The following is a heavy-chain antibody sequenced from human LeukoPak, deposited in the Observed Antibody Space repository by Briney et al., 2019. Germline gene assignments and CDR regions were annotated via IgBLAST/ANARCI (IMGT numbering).Heavy chain of an antibody. V-gene: IGHV3-23*01. CDR1: GFTFSSYA. Sequence: QAGGSLRLSCAASGFTFSSYAMSWVRQAPGKGLERVSAISGSGGSTYYADSVKGRFTISRDNSKNTLYLQMNSLRAEDTAVYYCAKDGLLWFGELYYYFDYWGQGTLVTVSS. CDR3: AKDGLLWFGELYYYFDY. CDR2: ISGSGGST. D-gene: IGHD3-10*01. J-gene: IGHJ4*02.